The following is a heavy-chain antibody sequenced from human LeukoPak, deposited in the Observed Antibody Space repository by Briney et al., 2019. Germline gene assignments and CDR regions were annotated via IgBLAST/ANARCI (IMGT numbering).Heavy chain of an antibody. CDR1: GFTFSSYW. D-gene: IGHD3-3*01. CDR2: INTDGSST. J-gene: IGHJ6*03. V-gene: IGHV3-74*01. CDR3: ARGPAYYDFWSVDYYYYMDV. Sequence: GGSLRLSCAASGFTFSSYWMHWVRQAPGKGLVWVSRINTDGSSTSYADSVKGRFTISRDNAKNTLYLQMNSLRAEDTAVYYCARGPAYYDFWSVDYYYYMDVWGKGTTVTVSS.